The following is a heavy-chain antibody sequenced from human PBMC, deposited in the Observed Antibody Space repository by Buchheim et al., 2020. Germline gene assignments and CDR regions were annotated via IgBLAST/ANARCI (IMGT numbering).Heavy chain of an antibody. CDR2: INHSGST. V-gene: IGHV4-34*01. Sequence: QVQLQQWGAGLLKPSETLSLTCAVYGGSFSGYYWSWIRQPPGKGLEWIGEINHSGSTNYNPSLKSRVTISVDTSKNQLSLKLSSVTAADTAVYYCARAWGWVYARSFDPWGQGTL. CDR3: ARAWGWVYARSFDP. J-gene: IGHJ5*02. CDR1: GGSFSGYY. D-gene: IGHD2-8*01.